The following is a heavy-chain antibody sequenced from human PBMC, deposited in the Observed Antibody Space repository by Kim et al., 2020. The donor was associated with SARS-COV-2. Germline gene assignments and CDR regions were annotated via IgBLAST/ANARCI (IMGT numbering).Heavy chain of an antibody. V-gene: IGHV4-39*02. J-gene: IGHJ4*02. CDR2: T. D-gene: IGHD5-18*01. Sequence: TSYNPSLQSRVTISIDTSESHMSLRLTSVTAADTAVYFCARGQDTAKTGYWGQGTLVTVSS. CDR3: ARGQDTAKTGY.